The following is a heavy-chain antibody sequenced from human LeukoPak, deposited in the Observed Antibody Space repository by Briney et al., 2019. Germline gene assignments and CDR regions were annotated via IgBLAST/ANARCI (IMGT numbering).Heavy chain of an antibody. J-gene: IGHJ4*02. V-gene: IGHV3-48*01. CDR1: GFTFSSYG. Sequence: GGSLRLSCAASGFTFSSYGMNWVRQAPGKGLEWVSYISGSSSTIYYADSVKGRLTISRDNAKNSLSLQMNGLRAEDTAVYYCATYSGYDRIFDYWGQGTLVTVSS. D-gene: IGHD5-12*01. CDR2: ISGSSSTI. CDR3: ATYSGYDRIFDY.